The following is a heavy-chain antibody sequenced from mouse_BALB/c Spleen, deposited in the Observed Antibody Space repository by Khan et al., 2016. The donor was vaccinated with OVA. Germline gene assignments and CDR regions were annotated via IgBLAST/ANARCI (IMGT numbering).Heavy chain of an antibody. Sequence: QVQLKESGAELVRPGASVTLSCKASGYTFTDYEMHWVKQTPVHGLEWIGAIDPETGGTAYNQKFKGKATLTADKSSSTAYMQLRSLTSEDSAVYYCTRSDGCYGYFDVWGAGTTVTVSS. CDR1: GYTFTDYE. D-gene: IGHD2-3*01. CDR2: IDPETGGT. CDR3: TRSDGCYGYFDV. J-gene: IGHJ1*01. V-gene: IGHV1-15*01.